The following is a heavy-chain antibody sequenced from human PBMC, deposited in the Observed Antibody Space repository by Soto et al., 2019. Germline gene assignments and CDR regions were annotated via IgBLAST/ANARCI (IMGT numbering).Heavy chain of an antibody. V-gene: IGHV4-59*08. D-gene: IGHD3-10*01. CDR1: GGSIISYY. CDR3: ARLVYGSGSWFDP. Sequence: ENLAFTCTVSGGSIISYYWSWIRQPPGKGLEWIGYIYYSGSTNYNPSLKSRVTISVDTSKNQFSLKLSSVTAADTAVYYCARLVYGSGSWFDPWGQGTLVTV. J-gene: IGHJ5*02. CDR2: IYYSGST.